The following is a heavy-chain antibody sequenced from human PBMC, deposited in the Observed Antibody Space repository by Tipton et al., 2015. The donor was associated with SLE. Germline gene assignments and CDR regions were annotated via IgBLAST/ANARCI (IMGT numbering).Heavy chain of an antibody. D-gene: IGHD6-19*01. CDR3: AGQGGWYVDY. V-gene: IGHV4-34*01. CDR1: GGSFSGYY. CDR2: INHSGST. Sequence: TLSLTCAVYGGSFSGYYWSWIRQPPGKGLEWIGEINHSGSTNYNPSLKSRVTISVDTSKNQFSPKLSSVTAADTAVYYCAGQGGWYVDYWGQGTLVTVSS. J-gene: IGHJ4*02.